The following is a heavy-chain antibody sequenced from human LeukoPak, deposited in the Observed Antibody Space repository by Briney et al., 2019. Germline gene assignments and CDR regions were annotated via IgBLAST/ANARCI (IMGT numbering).Heavy chain of an antibody. J-gene: IGHJ4*02. Sequence: GRSPGLSCTTSGFTFTNYGINWVRQAPGKGLEWVAAIWYDGSKTSYTDSVKGRFTVSRDISKNTVYLQMNGLKAEDTAVYYCARDDCSTTPCYAYWGQGTLVTVSS. D-gene: IGHD2-2*01. V-gene: IGHV3-33*01. CDR2: IWYDGSKT. CDR1: GFTFTNYG. CDR3: ARDDCSTTPCYAY.